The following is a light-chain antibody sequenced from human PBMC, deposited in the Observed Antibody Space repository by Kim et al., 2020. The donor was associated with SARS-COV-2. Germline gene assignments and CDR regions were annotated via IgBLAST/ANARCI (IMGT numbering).Light chain of an antibody. Sequence: LSQPASVSGSPGQSITISCTGTSSDVGSYNLVSWYQQHPGKAPKLMIYEVSKRPSGVSNRFSGSKSGNTASLTISGLQAEDEADYYCCSYAGSSTFRVVFGGGTQLTVL. J-gene: IGLJ2*01. CDR2: EVS. V-gene: IGLV2-23*02. CDR3: CSYAGSSTFRVV. CDR1: SSDVGSYNL.